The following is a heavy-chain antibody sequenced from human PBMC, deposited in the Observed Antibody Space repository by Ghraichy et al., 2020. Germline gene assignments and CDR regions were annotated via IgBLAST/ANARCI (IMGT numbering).Heavy chain of an antibody. V-gene: IGHV3-23*01. CDR2: ISGSGGST. CDR3: AKRGPYCSSTSCYDGPGSWGSVDY. J-gene: IGHJ4*02. Sequence: GESLNISCAASGFTFSSYAMSWVRQAPGKGLEWVSAISGSGGSTYYADSVKGRFTISRDNSKNTLYLQMNSLRAEDTAVYYCAKRGPYCSSTSCYDGPGSWGSVDYWGQGTLVTVSS. CDR1: GFTFSSYA. D-gene: IGHD2-2*01.